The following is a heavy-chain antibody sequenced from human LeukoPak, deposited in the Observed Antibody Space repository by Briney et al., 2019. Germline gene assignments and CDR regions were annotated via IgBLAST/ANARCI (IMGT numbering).Heavy chain of an antibody. CDR2: IIPIFGTA. D-gene: IGHD3-9*01. Sequence: SVKVSCKVSGYTLTELSMHWVRQAPGKGLEWMGGIIPIFGTANYAQKFQGRVTITADKSTSTAYMELSSLRSEDTAVYYCARGKVRYFDYYMDVWGNGTTVTVS. V-gene: IGHV1-69*06. J-gene: IGHJ6*03. CDR3: ARGKVRYFDYYMDV. CDR1: GYTLTELS.